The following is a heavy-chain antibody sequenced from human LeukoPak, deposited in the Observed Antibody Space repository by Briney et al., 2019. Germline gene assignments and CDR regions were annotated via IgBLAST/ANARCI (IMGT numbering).Heavy chain of an antibody. J-gene: IGHJ6*04. CDR2: ISSSGSTI. Sequence: PGGSLRLSCAASGFTFSSYEMNRVRQAPGKGLEWVSYISSSGSTIYYADSVKGRFTISRDNAKNSLYLQMNSLRAEDTAVYYCARGSGSYGMDVWGKGTTVTVSS. CDR1: GFTFSSYE. V-gene: IGHV3-48*03. CDR3: ARGSGSYGMDV.